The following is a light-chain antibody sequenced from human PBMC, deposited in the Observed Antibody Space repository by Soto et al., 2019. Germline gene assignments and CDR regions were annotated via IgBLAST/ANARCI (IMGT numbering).Light chain of an antibody. V-gene: IGKV3-15*01. CDR2: DAS. CDR1: QSVSSN. CDR3: QQANSFPIT. Sequence: EIVLTQSPATLSVSPGERATLSCRASQSVSSNLAWYQQKPGQAPRLLIYDASTRATGVPARFSGSGSGTDFTLTISSLQPEDFATYFCQQANSFPITFGQGTRLEIK. J-gene: IGKJ5*01.